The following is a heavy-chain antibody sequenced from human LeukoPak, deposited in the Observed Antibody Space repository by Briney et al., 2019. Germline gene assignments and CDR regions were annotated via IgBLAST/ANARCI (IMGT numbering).Heavy chain of an antibody. CDR1: GFTFSTYW. V-gene: IGHV3-74*01. Sequence: GGSLRLSCAASGFTFSTYWMHWVRQGPGKGLVWVSRIKSDGSITSYADSVKGRFTISRDNSKNTLYLQMNSLRVEDTAVYYCVHGWASYGSGSSEFFDYWGQGSLVTVSS. CDR3: VHGWASYGSGSSEFFDY. D-gene: IGHD3-10*01. J-gene: IGHJ4*02. CDR2: IKSDGSIT.